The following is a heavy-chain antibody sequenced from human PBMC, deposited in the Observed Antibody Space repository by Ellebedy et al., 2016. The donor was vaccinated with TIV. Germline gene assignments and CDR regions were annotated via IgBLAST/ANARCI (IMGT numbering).Heavy chain of an antibody. CDR2: ISAYNGNT. Sequence: ASVKVSCKASGYTFTSYGISWVRQAPGQGLEWMGWISAYNGNTNYAQKLQGRVTITADKSTSTAYMELSSLRSEDTAVYYCARMYYYDSSGYYLLYYFDYWGQGTLVTVSS. D-gene: IGHD3-22*01. J-gene: IGHJ4*02. CDR3: ARMYYYDSSGYYLLYYFDY. V-gene: IGHV1-18*01. CDR1: GYTFTSYG.